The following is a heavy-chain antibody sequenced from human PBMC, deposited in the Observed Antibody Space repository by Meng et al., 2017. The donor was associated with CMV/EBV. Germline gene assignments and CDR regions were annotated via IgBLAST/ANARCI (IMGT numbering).Heavy chain of an antibody. V-gene: IGHV4-34*01. D-gene: IGHD3-22*01. CDR3: ARVWDSGWDY. CDR1: GGSFSGYY. Sequence: QVQLQQLVAGLLKPSETLSLTCAVYGGSFSGYYWSWIRQPPGKGLEWIGEINHSGSTNYNPSLKSRVTISVDTSKNQFSLKLSSVTAADTAVYYCARVWDSGWDYWGQGTLVTVSS. J-gene: IGHJ4*02. CDR2: INHSGST.